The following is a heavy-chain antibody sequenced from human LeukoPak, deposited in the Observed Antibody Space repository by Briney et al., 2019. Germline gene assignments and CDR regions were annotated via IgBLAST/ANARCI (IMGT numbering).Heavy chain of an antibody. Sequence: ASVKVSCKASGYTFTSYYMHWVRQAPGQGLEWMGIINPSGGSTSYAQKFQGRVTMTRDTSTSTVYMELSSLRSEDTAVYYCARDRNYGDYSRVCMDYWGQGTPVTVSS. D-gene: IGHD4-17*01. J-gene: IGHJ4*02. CDR1: GYTFTSYY. CDR2: INPSGGST. V-gene: IGHV1-46*01. CDR3: ARDRNYGDYSRVCMDY.